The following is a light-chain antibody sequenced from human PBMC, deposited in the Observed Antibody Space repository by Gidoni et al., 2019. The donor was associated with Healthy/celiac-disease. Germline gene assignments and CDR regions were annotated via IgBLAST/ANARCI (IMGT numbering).Light chain of an antibody. Sequence: DIQLTQSPSSLSASVGDRVTITCRASQSISSYLNWYQHKPGKAPKLLIYAASSLQSGVPSRFSGSGSGTDFTLTISSLQPENFATYSCQQSYSTWTFGQGTKVEIK. J-gene: IGKJ1*01. V-gene: IGKV1-39*01. CDR1: QSISSY. CDR3: QQSYSTWT. CDR2: AAS.